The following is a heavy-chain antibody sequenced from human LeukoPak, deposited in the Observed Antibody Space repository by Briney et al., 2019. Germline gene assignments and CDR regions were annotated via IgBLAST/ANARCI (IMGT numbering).Heavy chain of an antibody. CDR3: AREGGYCSGGSCYSNDYYGMDV. J-gene: IGHJ6*02. CDR2: IWYDGGNK. V-gene: IGHV3-33*01. Sequence: GRSLRLSCAASGFTFSSYGMHWVRQAPGKGLEWVAVIWYDGGNKYYADSVKGRFTISRDNSKNTLYLQMNSLRAEDTAVYYCAREGGYCSGGSCYSNDYYGMDVWGQGTTVTVSS. CDR1: GFTFSSYG. D-gene: IGHD2-15*01.